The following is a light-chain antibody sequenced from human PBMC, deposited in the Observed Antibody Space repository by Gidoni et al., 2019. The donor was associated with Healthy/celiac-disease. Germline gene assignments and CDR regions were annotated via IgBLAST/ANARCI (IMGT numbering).Light chain of an antibody. V-gene: IGKV1-5*03. CDR3: QQWGT. CDR2: KAS. CDR1: QSISSW. Sequence: DIQMTQSPSTLSASVGDRVTITCRASQSISSWLAWYQKKPGKAPKLLIYKASSLESGVPSRFSGSGSGTEFTLTISSLQPDDFATYYCQQWGTFGQGTKVEIK. J-gene: IGKJ1*01.